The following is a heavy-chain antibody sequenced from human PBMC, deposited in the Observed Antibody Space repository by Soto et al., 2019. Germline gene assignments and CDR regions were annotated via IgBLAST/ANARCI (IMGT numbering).Heavy chain of an antibody. D-gene: IGHD4-17*01. CDR2: LSGSGGST. V-gene: IGHV3-23*01. J-gene: IGHJ3*02. Sequence: VQLLESGGGLVQPGGSLRLSCAASGFTFSSYAMSWARQAPGKGLEWVSELSGSGGSTYYADSVKGRFTISRDIFKSTLYLQMHSLRAEDTAVYYCAKAGLLNAFDIWGQGTMVTVSS. CDR1: GFTFSSYA. CDR3: AKAGLLNAFDI.